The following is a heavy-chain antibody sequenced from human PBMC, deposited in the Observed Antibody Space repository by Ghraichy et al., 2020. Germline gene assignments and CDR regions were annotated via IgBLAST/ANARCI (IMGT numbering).Heavy chain of an antibody. CDR1: GGSVNNGNYY. Sequence: SETLSLTCSVSGGSVNNGNYYWNWIRQFPGKRLEWIGFIYFSGSTNYSPSLKSRVTISVDTSKSQFSLNLTSVTAADTAVYYCARDVRTGSYYGRRFDSWGQGTLVTVSS. J-gene: IGHJ4*02. CDR3: ARDVRTGSYYGRRFDS. D-gene: IGHD1-26*01. V-gene: IGHV4-61*01. CDR2: IYFSGST.